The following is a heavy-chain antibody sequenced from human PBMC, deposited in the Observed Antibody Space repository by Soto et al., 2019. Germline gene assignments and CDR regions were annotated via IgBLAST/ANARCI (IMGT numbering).Heavy chain of an antibody. V-gene: IGHV4-59*12. Sequence: SETLSLTCIVSNGSISGFYWTWIRQPPGKILEWFGYIHYSGRTDYNPSLTSRATMSVDTSKNQFSLNLKSITAADTAVYYCVRVGVGIGNHFDSWGRGTLVTVSS. CDR3: VRVGVGIGNHFDS. CDR1: NGSISGFY. CDR2: IHYSGRT. D-gene: IGHD1-26*01. J-gene: IGHJ4*02.